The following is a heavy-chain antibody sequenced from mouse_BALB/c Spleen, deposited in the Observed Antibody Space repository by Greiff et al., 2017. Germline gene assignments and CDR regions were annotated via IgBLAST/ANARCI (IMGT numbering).Heavy chain of an antibody. CDR1: GFTFSSYG. V-gene: IGHV5-6-3*01. Sequence: EVKLVESGGGLVQPGGSLKLSCAASGFTFSSYGMSWVRQTPDKRLELVATINSNGGSTYYPDSVKGRFTISRDNAKNTLYLQMSSLKSEYTAMYYCARDKIYYYGDYWGQGTTLTVSS. CDR2: INSNGGST. J-gene: IGHJ2*01. CDR3: ARDKIYYYGDY. D-gene: IGHD1-1*01.